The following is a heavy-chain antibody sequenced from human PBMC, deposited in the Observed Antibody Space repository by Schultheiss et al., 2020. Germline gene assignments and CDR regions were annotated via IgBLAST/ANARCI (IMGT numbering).Heavy chain of an antibody. V-gene: IGHV4-59*01. CDR3: ARDNMITFGGVIPWLAFDI. Sequence: SETLSLTCTVSGASISRYYWSWILQTPGKGLEWIGYIYYSGGTKYNPSLKSRVTISVDTSKNQFSLKLSSVTAADTAVYYCARDNMITFGGVIPWLAFDIWGQGTMVTVSS. CDR1: GASISRYY. D-gene: IGHD3-16*01. J-gene: IGHJ3*02. CDR2: IYYSGGT.